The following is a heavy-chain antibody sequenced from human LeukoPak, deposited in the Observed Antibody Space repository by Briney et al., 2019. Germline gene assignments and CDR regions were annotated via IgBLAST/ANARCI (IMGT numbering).Heavy chain of an antibody. Sequence: PGGSLRLSCAASGFTFSSSWMRWVRQVPGEGLVWVSRINTDGSITLYADSVKGRFTVSRDNAKNTLYLEMNSLRVDDTAVYYCARDLAGGDDYWGRGTLVTVSS. CDR2: INTDGSIT. CDR3: ARDLAGGDDY. CDR1: GFTFSSSW. J-gene: IGHJ4*02. D-gene: IGHD2-15*01. V-gene: IGHV3-74*03.